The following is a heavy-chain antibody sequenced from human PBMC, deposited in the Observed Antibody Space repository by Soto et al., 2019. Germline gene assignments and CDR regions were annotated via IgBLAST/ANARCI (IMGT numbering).Heavy chain of an antibody. V-gene: IGHV4-39*01. CDR3: ARHPRYYYYMDL. CDR2: IYYSGST. CDR1: GGSLSSSSYY. Sequence: PSETLHLTCTVSGGSLSSSSYYWGWIRQHPGKGLEWIGSIYYSGSTYYNPSLKSRVTISVDTSKNQFSLKLSSVTAADTAVYYCARHPRYYYYMDLWGKGTTFTV. J-gene: IGHJ6*03.